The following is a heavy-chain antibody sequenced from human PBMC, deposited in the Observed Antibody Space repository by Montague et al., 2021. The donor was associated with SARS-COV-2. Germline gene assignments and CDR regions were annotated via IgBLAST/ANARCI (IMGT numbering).Heavy chain of an antibody. D-gene: IGHD2-21*01. CDR3: ARGTRVVGITPGFRY. Sequence: SETLSLTCAVFRGSFYIFSWGWIRQSPEKGLEWIGEIDHRGNTNYNPSLKSRVTISVDTSKNQFSLNLTSVTAADTAIYYCARGTRVVGITPGFRYWGQGTQVAVSS. CDR2: IDHRGNT. CDR1: RGSFYIFS. J-gene: IGHJ4*02. V-gene: IGHV4-34*01.